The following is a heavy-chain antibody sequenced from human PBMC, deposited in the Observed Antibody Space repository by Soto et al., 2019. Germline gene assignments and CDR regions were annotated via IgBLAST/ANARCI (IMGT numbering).Heavy chain of an antibody. CDR1: GFTFSDYY. D-gene: IGHD1-26*01. CDR2: ISTSGSV. Sequence: PGGSLRLSCAASGFTFSDYYMSWLRQAPGKGLEWISYISTSGSVTYAASVKGRFTISRDNPRNSLYLQMNSLRAEDTAVYYCARPWTVGATIDFEFWGQGTLVTVSS. V-gene: IGHV3-11*01. J-gene: IGHJ4*01. CDR3: ARPWTVGATIDFEF.